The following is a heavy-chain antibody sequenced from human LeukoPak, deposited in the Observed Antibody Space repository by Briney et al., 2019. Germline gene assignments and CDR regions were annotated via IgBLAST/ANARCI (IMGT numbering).Heavy chain of an antibody. Sequence: GGSLRLSCSASGFTFSTYWMSWVRQAPGKGLEWVANMKRDGSEIYYVDSVKGRFTISRDNAKNSLFLQMNSLRAEDTAVYYCASTHCASPSCYSYYYSGLDVWGQGTTVIVSS. CDR1: GFTFSTYW. D-gene: IGHD2-2*01. V-gene: IGHV3-7*03. J-gene: IGHJ6*02. CDR2: MKRDGSEI. CDR3: ASTHCASPSCYSYYYSGLDV.